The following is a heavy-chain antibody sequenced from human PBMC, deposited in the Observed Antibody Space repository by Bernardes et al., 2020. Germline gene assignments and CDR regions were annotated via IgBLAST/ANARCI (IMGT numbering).Heavy chain of an antibody. J-gene: IGHJ4*02. CDR3: ARDHEMATITEV. CDR2: ISSSGSTI. CDR1: GFTFSDYY. D-gene: IGHD5-12*01. V-gene: IGHV3-11*01. Sequence: GWSLRLSCAASGFTFSDYYMSWIRQAPGKGLEWVSYISSSGSTIYYADSVKGRFTISRDNAKNSLYLQMNSLRAEDTAVYYCARDHEMATITEVWGQGTLVTVSS.